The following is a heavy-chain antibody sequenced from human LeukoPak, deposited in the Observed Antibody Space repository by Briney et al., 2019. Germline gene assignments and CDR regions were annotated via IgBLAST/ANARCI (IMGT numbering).Heavy chain of an antibody. V-gene: IGHV4-59*01. Sequence: TASETLSLTCTVSGDSISNYFWSWIRQPPRKGLEWMAYVHYSGSTNYNPSLKSRVTISVDTSENQFSLKVNSVTAADTAVYYCAGYGSGSYYKAFDFWGQGILVTVSS. CDR1: GDSISNYF. CDR2: VHYSGST. CDR3: AGYGSGSYYKAFDF. D-gene: IGHD3-10*01. J-gene: IGHJ4*02.